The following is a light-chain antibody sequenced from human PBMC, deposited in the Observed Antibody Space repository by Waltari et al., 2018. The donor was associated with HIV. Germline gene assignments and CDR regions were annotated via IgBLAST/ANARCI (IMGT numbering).Light chain of an antibody. V-gene: IGKV1-17*01. CDR3: LQCDSYPLT. J-gene: IGKJ4*01. CDR2: VAN. Sequence: DIQLTQSPSSLSASVGDSVTITCRERQGVANNLNWYQQKPGKAPKRLIYVANRLQSGVPSRFTGSGSGTEFTLTITSLQPEDFATYYCLQCDSYPLTFGGGTTVEIK. CDR1: QGVANN.